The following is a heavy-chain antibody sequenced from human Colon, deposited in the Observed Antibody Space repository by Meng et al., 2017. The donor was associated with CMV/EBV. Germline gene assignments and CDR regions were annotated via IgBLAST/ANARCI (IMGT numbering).Heavy chain of an antibody. V-gene: IGHV3-53*01. Sequence: GGSLRLSCAVSGFNVGNNHVNWVRQAPGKGLEWVSVIYNDGRTGYADSVKGRFAISRDNAKNTLYLQMNSLRVEDTAVYYCARDVFDTSSYDYWGQGTLVTVSS. CDR2: IYNDGRT. J-gene: IGHJ4*02. CDR1: GFNVGNNH. CDR3: ARDVFDTSSYDY. D-gene: IGHD2-2*01.